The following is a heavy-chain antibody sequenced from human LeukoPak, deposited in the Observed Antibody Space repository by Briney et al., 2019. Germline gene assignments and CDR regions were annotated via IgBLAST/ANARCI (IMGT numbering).Heavy chain of an antibody. V-gene: IGHV3-30*04. Sequence: GGSLRLSCAASGFTFSSYAMHGVRQAPGKGLEGVAVISYDGSNKYYADSVKGRFTISRDNSKNTLYLQMNSLRAEDTAVYYCARPNYGDYETPSYGMDVWGQGTTVTVSS. J-gene: IGHJ6*02. CDR1: GFTFSSYA. CDR3: ARPNYGDYETPSYGMDV. CDR2: ISYDGSNK. D-gene: IGHD4-17*01.